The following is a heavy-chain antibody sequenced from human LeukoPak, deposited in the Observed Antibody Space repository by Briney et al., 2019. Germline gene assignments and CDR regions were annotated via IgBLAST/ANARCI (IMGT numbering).Heavy chain of an antibody. J-gene: IGHJ4*02. D-gene: IGHD3-22*01. CDR2: IKQDGSEK. CDR1: GFTFSSYG. Sequence: GGSLRLSCAASGFTFSSYGMNWVRQAPGKGLEWVANIKQDGSEKYYVDSVKGRFTISRDNAKNSVYLHMNSLRAEDTAVYYCARDGSDSTGYYYALWGQGTLVTVSS. V-gene: IGHV3-7*01. CDR3: ARDGSDSTGYYYAL.